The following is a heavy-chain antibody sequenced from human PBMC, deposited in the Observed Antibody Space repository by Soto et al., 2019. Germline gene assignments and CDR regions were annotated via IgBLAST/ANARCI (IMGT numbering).Heavy chain of an antibody. CDR2: ISAYNGNT. Sequence: ASVKVSCKASCYTFTSYGISWVRQAPGQGLEWMGWISAYNGNTNYAQKLQGRVTMTTDTSTSTAYMELRSLRSDDTAVYYCARDRYNWNSLYYGMDVWGQGTTVTVFS. CDR3: ARDRYNWNSLYYGMDV. J-gene: IGHJ6*02. D-gene: IGHD1-7*01. CDR1: CYTFTSYG. V-gene: IGHV1-18*01.